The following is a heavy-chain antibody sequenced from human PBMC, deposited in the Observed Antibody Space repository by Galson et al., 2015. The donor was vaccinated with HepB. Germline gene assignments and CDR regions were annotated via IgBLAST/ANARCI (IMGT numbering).Heavy chain of an antibody. CDR3: AREKSGIAVAGTRAFDC. D-gene: IGHD6-19*01. Sequence: SLRLSCAASGFIFDSYSMDWVRQAPGKGLEWVSSISSSTYRYYADSVKDRFTISRDNAKNSLYLQINNLRVEDTAVYFCAREKSGIAVAGTRAFDCWGQGTLVTVSS. CDR1: GFIFDSYS. CDR2: ISSSTYR. J-gene: IGHJ4*02. V-gene: IGHV3-21*01.